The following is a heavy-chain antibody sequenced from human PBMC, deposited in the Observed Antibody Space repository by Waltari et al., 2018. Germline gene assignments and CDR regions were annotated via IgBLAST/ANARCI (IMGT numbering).Heavy chain of an antibody. CDR2: VHYSEST. Sequence: QVQLQESGPGLVKPSETLSLTCTASGGSISSYYWSWIRQPPGQGLEWIGYVHYSESTNYNPSLKSRVTISVDTSKNEFSLKLSSVSAADTAVYYCARSGYDFWSWFDSWGQGTLVTVSS. D-gene: IGHD3-3*01. V-gene: IGHV4-59*13. CDR3: ARSGYDFWSWFDS. CDR1: GGSISSYY. J-gene: IGHJ5*01.